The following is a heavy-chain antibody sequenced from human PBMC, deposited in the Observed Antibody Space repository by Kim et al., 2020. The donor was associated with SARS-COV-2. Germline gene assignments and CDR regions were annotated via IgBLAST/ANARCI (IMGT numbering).Heavy chain of an antibody. V-gene: IGHV1-24*01. D-gene: IGHD1-26*01. CDR1: GYTLTELS. CDR2: FDPEDGET. Sequence: ASVKVSCKVSGYTLTELSMHWVRQAPGKGLEWMGGFDPEDGETIYAQKFQGRVTMTEDTSTDTAYMELSSLRSEDTAVYYCATGPSITRRRFELSGSRTLRWFDPWGQGTLVTVSS. J-gene: IGHJ5*02. CDR3: ATGPSITRRRFELSGSRTLRWFDP.